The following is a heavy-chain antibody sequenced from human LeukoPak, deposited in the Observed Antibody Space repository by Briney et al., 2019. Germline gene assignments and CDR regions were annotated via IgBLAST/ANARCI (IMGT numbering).Heavy chain of an antibody. J-gene: IGHJ4*02. CDR2: IYYSGST. V-gene: IGHV4-39*01. CDR3: ARGTYYYGSGSYPYFDY. Sequence: SETLSLTCTVSGGSISSSSYYWGWIRQPPGKGLEWIGSIYYSGSTYYNPSLKRRVTISVDTSKNQFSLKLSSVTAADTAVYYCARGTYYYGSGSYPYFDYWGQGTLVTVSS. D-gene: IGHD3-10*01. CDR1: GGSISSSSYY.